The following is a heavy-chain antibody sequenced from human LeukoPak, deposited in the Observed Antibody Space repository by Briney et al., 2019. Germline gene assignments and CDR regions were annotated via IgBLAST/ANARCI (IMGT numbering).Heavy chain of an antibody. Sequence: SETLSLTCTVSGGSISSGDYYWSWIRQPPGKGLEWIGYIYYSGSTYYNPSLKSRVTISVDTSKNQFSLKLSSVTAADTAVYYCARGRRGPGCRFDYWGQGTLVTVSS. J-gene: IGHJ4*02. CDR3: ARGRRGPGCRFDY. V-gene: IGHV4-30-4*08. D-gene: IGHD3/OR15-3a*01. CDR1: GGSISSGDYY. CDR2: IYYSGST.